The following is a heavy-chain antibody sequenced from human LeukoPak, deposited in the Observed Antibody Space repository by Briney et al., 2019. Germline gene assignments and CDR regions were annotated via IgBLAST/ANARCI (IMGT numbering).Heavy chain of an antibody. CDR2: IYYSGST. V-gene: IGHV4-59*01. Sequence: SETLSLTCTVSGGSISSYYWSWIRQPPGKGLEWIGYIYYSGSTNYNPSLKSRVTISVDTSKNQFSLKLSSVTAADTAVYYCARGAPPYDFWSGYQFYYYYGMDVWGQGTTVTVSS. CDR3: ARGAPPYDFWSGYQFYYYYGMDV. CDR1: GGSISSYY. D-gene: IGHD3-3*01. J-gene: IGHJ6*02.